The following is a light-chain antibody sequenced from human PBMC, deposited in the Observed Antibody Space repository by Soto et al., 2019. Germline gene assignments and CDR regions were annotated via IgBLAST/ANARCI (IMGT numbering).Light chain of an antibody. CDR2: SAS. CDR1: QALSNY. V-gene: IGKV1-9*01. J-gene: IGKJ4*01. Sequence: DIHLTQSPSVLSASVGDTVTITCRASQALSNYLAWYQQKPGKAPDLLIYSASTLRSGVPSRFSGSGSETEVSLTIRALQPEDFATYYCQQLRRYPLTFGGGTKVDIK. CDR3: QQLRRYPLT.